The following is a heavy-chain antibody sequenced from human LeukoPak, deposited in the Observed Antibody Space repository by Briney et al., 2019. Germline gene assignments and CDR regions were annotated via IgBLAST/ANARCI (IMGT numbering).Heavy chain of an antibody. V-gene: IGHV3-7*01. J-gene: IGHJ3*02. CDR2: IKQDGSEK. CDR3: ARASLLWFGEAHAFDI. CDR1: GFTFSSYW. Sequence: PGGSLRLSCAASGFTFSSYWMSWVRQAPGKGLEWVANIKQDGSEKYYVDSVKGRFTISRDNAKNSLYLQMNSLRAEDTAVYYCARASLLWFGEAHAFDIWGQGTMVTVSS. D-gene: IGHD3-10*01.